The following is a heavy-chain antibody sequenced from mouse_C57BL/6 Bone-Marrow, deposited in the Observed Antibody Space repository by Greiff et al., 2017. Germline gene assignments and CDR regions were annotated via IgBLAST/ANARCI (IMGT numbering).Heavy chain of an antibody. Sequence: EVQLQQSGPVLVKPGPSVKISCKASGFTFTDYYMHWVKQSHGKNLEWIGLVFPYNGVTSYNQKFKGKATLTVDTSTSTAYMVINLLNSEYAAIYYCTKDYDNGYCDFRGQGTTLTVSS. CDR3: TKDYDNGYCDF. CDR2: VFPYNGVT. CDR1: GFTFTDYY. J-gene: IGHJ2*01. V-gene: IGHV1-36*01. D-gene: IGHD2-4*01.